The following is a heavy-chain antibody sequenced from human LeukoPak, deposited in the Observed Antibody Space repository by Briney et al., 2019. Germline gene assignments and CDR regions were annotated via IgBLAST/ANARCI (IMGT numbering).Heavy chain of an antibody. V-gene: IGHV3-30-3*01. D-gene: IGHD3-22*01. CDR3: WTYCYDTRSYFDY. CDR1: QFTFSSYS. J-gene: IGHJ4*02. CDR2: ISADGSNK. Sequence: GRSLRLSCAASQFTFSSYSMFWVRQAPGKGLEWVAVISADGSNKYYADSVKGRFTISRDNSKNTLYLQMNSLRAEDTAVYYCWTYCYDTRSYFDYWGQGSLVTVSS.